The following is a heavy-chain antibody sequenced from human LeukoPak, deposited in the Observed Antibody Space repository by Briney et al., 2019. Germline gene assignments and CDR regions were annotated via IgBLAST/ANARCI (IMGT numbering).Heavy chain of an antibody. V-gene: IGHV1-69*05. CDR2: IIPIFGTA. CDR1: GGTFSSYA. CDR3: ARGSNCRERAFDY. J-gene: IGHJ4*02. Sequence: SVKVSCKASGGTFSSYAISWVRQAPGQGLEWMGGIIPIFGTANYAQKFQGRVTITTDESTSTAYMELSSLGSEDTAVYYCARGSNCRERAFDYWGQGTLVTVSS. D-gene: IGHD4-11*01.